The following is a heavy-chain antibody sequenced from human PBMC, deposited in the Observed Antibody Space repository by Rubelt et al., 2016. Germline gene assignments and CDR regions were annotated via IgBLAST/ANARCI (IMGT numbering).Heavy chain of an antibody. V-gene: IGHV4-34*01. D-gene: IGHD6-6*01. CDR2: INHSGST. J-gene: IGHJ4*02. CDR1: GGSFSGYY. Sequence: QVQLQQWGAGLLKPSETLSLTCAVYGGSFSGYYWSWIRQPPGKGLEWIGEINHSGSTNYNPSLKSRVTIAVDTAKNQCALKLSSVTAADTAVYYCARGSSPTSIAARPFDYWGQGTLVTVSS. CDR3: ARGSSPTSIAARPFDY.